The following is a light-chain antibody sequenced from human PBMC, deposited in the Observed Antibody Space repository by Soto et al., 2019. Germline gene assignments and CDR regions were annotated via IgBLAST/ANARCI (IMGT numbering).Light chain of an antibody. Sequence: EIVLTQSPATLSLSPVERATLSCRASQSVSSYLAWYQRKPGQAPRLLIYDASNRATGIPARFSGSGSGTDFTLTISSIETEYFAVYYCQQRSNWLFTFGPGTKVDIK. V-gene: IGKV3-11*01. CDR2: DAS. J-gene: IGKJ3*01. CDR1: QSVSSY. CDR3: QQRSNWLFT.